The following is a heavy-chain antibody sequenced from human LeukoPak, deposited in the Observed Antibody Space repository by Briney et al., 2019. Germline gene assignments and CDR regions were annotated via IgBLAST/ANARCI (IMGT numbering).Heavy chain of an antibody. Sequence: SQTLPLTCTVSGGSISSGDYYWSWIRQPPGKGLEWIGYIYYSGSTYYNPSLKSRVTISVDTSKNQFSLKLSSVTAADTAVYYCARDQATTDAFDIWGQGTMVTVSS. CDR1: GGSISSGDYY. CDR3: ARDQATTDAFDI. D-gene: IGHD5-12*01. J-gene: IGHJ3*02. V-gene: IGHV4-30-4*08. CDR2: IYYSGST.